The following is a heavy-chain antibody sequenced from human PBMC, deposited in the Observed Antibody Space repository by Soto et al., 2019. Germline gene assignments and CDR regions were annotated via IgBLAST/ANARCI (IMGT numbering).Heavy chain of an antibody. Sequence: GGSLRLSCAASGFTFSSYAMSWVRQAPGKGLEWVSAISGSGGSTYYADSVKGRFTISRDNSKNTLYLQMNSLRAEDTAVYYCAKGPHYYGLGSQYGMDVWGQGTTVTVYS. CDR3: AKGPHYYGLGSQYGMDV. D-gene: IGHD3-10*01. CDR1: GFTFSSYA. V-gene: IGHV3-23*01. J-gene: IGHJ6*02. CDR2: ISGSGGST.